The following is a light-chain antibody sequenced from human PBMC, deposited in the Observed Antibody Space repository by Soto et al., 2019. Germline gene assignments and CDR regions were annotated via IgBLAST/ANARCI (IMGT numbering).Light chain of an antibody. CDR1: QSISSW. J-gene: IGKJ1*01. CDR2: KAS. CDR3: QQYNSYSRT. V-gene: IGKV1-5*03. Sequence: DIQMTQSPSTLSAFVGDRVTITCRASQSISSWLAWYQQKPGKAPKLLIYKASSLESGVPSRFSGSGSGTEFTLTISSLQPDDFATYYCQQYNSYSRTFGQGPKVDI.